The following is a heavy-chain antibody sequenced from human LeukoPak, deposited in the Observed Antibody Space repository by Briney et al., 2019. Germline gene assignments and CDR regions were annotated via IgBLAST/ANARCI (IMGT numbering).Heavy chain of an antibody. CDR2: ISSSGTI. D-gene: IGHD1-20*01. V-gene: IGHV3-69-1*01. CDR1: TRYFTNYW. Sequence: PGGSLRLSCTASTRYFTNYWMHWVRQAPGKGLEWVSYISSSGTIYYADSVKGRFTISRDNAKNSLYLQMNSLRAEDTAVYYCARGLTETWRYPGYWGQGTPVTVSS. CDR3: ARGLTETWRYPGY. J-gene: IGHJ4*02.